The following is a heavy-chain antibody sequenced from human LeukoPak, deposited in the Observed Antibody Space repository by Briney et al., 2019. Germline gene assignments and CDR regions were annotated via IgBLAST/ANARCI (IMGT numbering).Heavy chain of an antibody. D-gene: IGHD6-19*01. CDR2: INPNSGGT. CDR1: GYTFTGYY. CDR3: ARYIAVAENYFDY. J-gene: IGHJ4*02. V-gene: IGHV1-2*02. Sequence: ASVKVSSNASGYTFTGYYMQWVRQAPGQGLEWMGWINPNSGGTNYAQKFQGRVTMTRDTSISTAYMELSRLRSDDTAVYYCARYIAVAENYFDYWGQGTLVTVSS.